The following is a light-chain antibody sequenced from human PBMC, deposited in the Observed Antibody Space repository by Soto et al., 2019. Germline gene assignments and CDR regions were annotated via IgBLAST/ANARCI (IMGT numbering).Light chain of an antibody. V-gene: IGKV1-5*03. CDR3: QQYNSYPWT. Sequence: DIQMTQSPSTLSASVGDRVTITCRASQNINSWLAWYQQKPGKAPNLLIYKASSLESGGPSRFSGSGSGTEFTLTISSLQPDDFATYYCQQYNSYPWTFGQGTKVEIK. CDR1: QNINSW. J-gene: IGKJ1*01. CDR2: KAS.